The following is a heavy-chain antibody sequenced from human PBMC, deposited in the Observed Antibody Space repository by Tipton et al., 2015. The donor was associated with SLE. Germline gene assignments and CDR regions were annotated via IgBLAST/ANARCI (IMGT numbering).Heavy chain of an antibody. V-gene: IGHV4-4*09. CDR3: AREGLVDAFDI. CDR1: GGSISSYY. D-gene: IGHD6-19*01. Sequence: TLSLTCTVSGGSISSYYWSWIRQPPGKGLEWIGHIYTSGSTNYNPSLKSRVTISVDTSKNQFSLKLSSVTAADTAVYYCAREGLVDAFDIWGQGTMVTVSS. CDR2: IYTSGST. J-gene: IGHJ3*02.